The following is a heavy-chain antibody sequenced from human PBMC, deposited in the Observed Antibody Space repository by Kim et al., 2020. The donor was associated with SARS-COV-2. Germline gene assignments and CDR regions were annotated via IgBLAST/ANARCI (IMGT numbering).Heavy chain of an antibody. J-gene: IGHJ4*02. Sequence: SETLSLTCAVYGGSFSGYYWSWIRQPPGKGLEWIGEINHSGSTNYNPSLKSRVTISVDTSKNQFSLKLSSVTAADTAVYYCARGLGEYVAAAGTEGDYWGQGTLVTVSS. D-gene: IGHD6-13*01. CDR1: GGSFSGYY. V-gene: IGHV4-34*01. CDR3: ARGLGEYVAAAGTEGDY. CDR2: INHSGST.